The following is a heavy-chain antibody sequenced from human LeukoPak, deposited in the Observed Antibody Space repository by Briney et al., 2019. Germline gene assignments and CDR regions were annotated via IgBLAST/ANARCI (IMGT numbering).Heavy chain of an antibody. CDR1: GFTFSSYS. CDR3: ARDIPYGSGTTTAFDI. Sequence: GGSLRLSCAASGFTFSSYSMNWVRQAPGKGLEWVSSISSSTSHIYYADSMKGRFTISRDNTKNSLYLQMNSLRAEDTAVYYCARDIPYGSGTTTAFDIWGQGTLVTVSS. CDR2: ISSSTSHI. D-gene: IGHD3-10*01. V-gene: IGHV3-21*01. J-gene: IGHJ3*02.